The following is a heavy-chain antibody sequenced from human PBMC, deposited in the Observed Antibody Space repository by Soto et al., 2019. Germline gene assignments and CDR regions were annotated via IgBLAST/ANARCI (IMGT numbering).Heavy chain of an antibody. J-gene: IGHJ6*02. D-gene: IGHD2-2*01. Sequence: LSLTCTVSGGSISSGGYYWSWIRQHPGKGLEWIGYIYYSGSTYYNPSLKSRVTISVDTSKNQFSLKLSSVTAADTAVYYCARGYCSSTSCYGEDVWGQGTTVTVSS. V-gene: IGHV4-31*03. CDR1: GGSISSGGYY. CDR3: ARGYCSSTSCYGEDV. CDR2: IYYSGST.